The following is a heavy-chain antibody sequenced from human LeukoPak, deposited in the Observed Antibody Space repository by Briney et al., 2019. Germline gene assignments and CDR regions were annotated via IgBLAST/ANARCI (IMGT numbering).Heavy chain of an antibody. CDR1: GYTFTSCG. Sequence: ASVKVSCKASGYTFTSCGLNWVRQAPGQGLEWMGWISGYSGNTNYAQKLQGRVTMTTDISTSTAYMELRSLRSDDTAVYYCARTPFLYCSGGSCYSDYWGRGTLVTVSS. CDR3: ARTPFLYCSGGSCYSDY. V-gene: IGHV1-18*01. CDR2: ISGYSGNT. J-gene: IGHJ4*02. D-gene: IGHD2-15*01.